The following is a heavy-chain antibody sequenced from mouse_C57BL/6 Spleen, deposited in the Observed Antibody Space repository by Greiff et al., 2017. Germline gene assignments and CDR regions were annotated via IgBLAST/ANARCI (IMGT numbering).Heavy chain of an antibody. D-gene: IGHD4-1*02. J-gene: IGHJ1*03. CDR2: INYDGSST. CDR3: ARVSTGPDWYFDV. V-gene: IGHV5-16*01. CDR1: GFTFSDYY. Sequence: EVQRVESEGGLVQPGSSMKLSCTASGFTFSDYYMAWVRQVPEKGLEWVANINYDGSSTYYLDSLKSRFIISRDNAKNILYLQMSSLKSEDTATYYCARVSTGPDWYFDVWGTGTTVTVSS.